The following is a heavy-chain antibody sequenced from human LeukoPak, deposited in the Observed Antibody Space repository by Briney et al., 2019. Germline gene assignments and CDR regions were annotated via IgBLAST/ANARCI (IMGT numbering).Heavy chain of an antibody. CDR2: IKQDGSEK. D-gene: IGHD6-19*01. CDR3: ATTEHWLPQEVDY. Sequence: GGSLRLSCAASGITFSTYWMSWVRQAPGKGLEWLANIKQDGSEKYYLDSVKGRFTISRDNAKNSLYLQMNSLRPEDTAVYYCATTEHWLPQEVDYWGQGTLVTVSS. V-gene: IGHV3-7*01. CDR1: GITFSTYW. J-gene: IGHJ4*02.